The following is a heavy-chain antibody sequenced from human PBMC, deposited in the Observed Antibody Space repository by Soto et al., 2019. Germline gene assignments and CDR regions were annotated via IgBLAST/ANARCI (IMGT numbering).Heavy chain of an antibody. CDR1: GFTFNNAW. V-gene: IGHV3-15*01. CDR2: IKSHIDGGAT. CDR3: AKDTIQLWPFDY. J-gene: IGHJ4*02. D-gene: IGHD5-18*01. Sequence: GGSLRLSCAASGFTFNNAWLSWVRQGPGKQLEWVARIKSHIDGGATDYAASVKGRFTISRDDSRKTVYLQMNSLKSEDTAVYYCAKDTIQLWPFDYWGQGTFVTVSS.